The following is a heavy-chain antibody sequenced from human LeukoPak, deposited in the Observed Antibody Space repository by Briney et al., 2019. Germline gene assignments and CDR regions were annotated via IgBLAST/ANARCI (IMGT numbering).Heavy chain of an antibody. CDR3: ARESYSSENYDD. J-gene: IGHJ4*02. CDR2: LSSSGSTI. D-gene: IGHD3-10*01. V-gene: IGHV3-48*03. CDR1: GFTFSSYE. Sequence: GGSLRLSCAASGFTFSSYEMNWVRQAPGKGLEWVSYLSSSGSTIYYADSVKGRFTISRDNAKNSLYLQMNGLRAENTAVYYCARESYSSENYDDWGQGTLVTVSS.